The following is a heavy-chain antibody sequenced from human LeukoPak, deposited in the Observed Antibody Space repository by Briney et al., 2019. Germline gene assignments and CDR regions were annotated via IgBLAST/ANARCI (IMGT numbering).Heavy chain of an antibody. Sequence: KASETLSLTCTVSGGSIGSSSYYWGWIRQPPGKGLEWIGSIYYSGSTYYNPSLKSRVTISVDTSKNQFSLKLSSVTAADTAVYYCARPTATVNAFDIWGQGTMVTVSS. V-gene: IGHV4-39*07. CDR1: GGSIGSSSYY. CDR2: IYYSGST. J-gene: IGHJ3*02. CDR3: ARPTATVNAFDI. D-gene: IGHD4-17*01.